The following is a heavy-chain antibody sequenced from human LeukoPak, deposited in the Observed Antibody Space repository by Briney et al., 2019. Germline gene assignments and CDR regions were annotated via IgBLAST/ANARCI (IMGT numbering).Heavy chain of an antibody. CDR3: ARDSGGSSGSLDY. D-gene: IGHD3-22*01. CDR2: IYHSGNT. V-gene: IGHV3-53*01. Sequence: GGSLRLSCAASGFTISSYYMAWVRQAPGKGLEWVSVIYHSGNTYYADSVKGRFTISRDNSKNTLYLQMNSLRAEDTAVYYCARDSGGSSGSLDYWGQGTLVTVSS. CDR1: GFTISSYY. J-gene: IGHJ4*02.